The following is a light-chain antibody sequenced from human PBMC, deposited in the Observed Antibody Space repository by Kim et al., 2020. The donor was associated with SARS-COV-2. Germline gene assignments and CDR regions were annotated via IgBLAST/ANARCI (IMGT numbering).Light chain of an antibody. CDR1: SSDVGGYQY. J-gene: IGLJ1*01. Sequence: QSALTQPASVTGSPGQSITISCKGSSSDVGGYQYVSWYQQYPGKAPQIIIYDVTKRPSGISDRFSGSKSGDTSSLTISGLQAEDEADYYCNSYTSTTSYVFGSGTKVTVL. CDR3: NSYTSTTSYV. CDR2: DVT. V-gene: IGLV2-14*03.